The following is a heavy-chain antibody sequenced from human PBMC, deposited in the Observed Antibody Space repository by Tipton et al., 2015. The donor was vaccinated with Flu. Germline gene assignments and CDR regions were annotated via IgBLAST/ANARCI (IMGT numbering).Heavy chain of an antibody. CDR3: ARGYSATYGKFDY. J-gene: IGHJ4*02. CDR2: VSYRGST. V-gene: IGHV4-61*01. Sequence: TLSLTCSVSGTSVNSGSYCWSWIRQPPGKGLEWIGYVSYRGSTNYNPSLKSRVTISSDTSKNQFSLTLTSVTTADTAVYYCARGYSATYGKFDYWGRGTLVTVSS. CDR1: GTSVNSGSYC. D-gene: IGHD1-26*01.